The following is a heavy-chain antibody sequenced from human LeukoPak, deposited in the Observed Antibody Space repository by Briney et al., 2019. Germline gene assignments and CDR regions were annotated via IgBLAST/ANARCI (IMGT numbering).Heavy chain of an antibody. J-gene: IGHJ3*02. V-gene: IGHV4-34*01. CDR2: INHSGGT. Sequence: SETLSLTCAVYGGSFSGYYWSWIRQPPGKGLEWIGEINHSGGTNYNPFLKSRVTISVDTSKNQFSLKLSSVTAADTAVYYCASPPQAYYYGSGSSSDAFDIWGQGTMVTVSS. CDR1: GGSFSGYY. D-gene: IGHD3-10*01. CDR3: ASPPQAYYYGSGSSSDAFDI.